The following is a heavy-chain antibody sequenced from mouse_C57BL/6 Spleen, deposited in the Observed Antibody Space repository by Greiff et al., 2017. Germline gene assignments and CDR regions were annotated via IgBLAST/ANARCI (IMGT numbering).Heavy chain of an antibody. V-gene: IGHV1-61*01. J-gene: IGHJ4*01. CDR1: GYTFTSYW. CDR3: ARHSLYAMDY. CDR2: IYPSDSET. Sequence: QVQLKQPGAELVRPGSSVKLSCKASGYTFTSYWMDWVKQRPGQGLEWIGNIYPSDSETHYNQKFKDKATLTVDKSSSTAYMQLSSLTSEDSAVYYCARHSLYAMDYWGQGTSVTVSS.